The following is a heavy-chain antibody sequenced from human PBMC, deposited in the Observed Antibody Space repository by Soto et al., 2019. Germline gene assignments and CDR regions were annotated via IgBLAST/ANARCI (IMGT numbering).Heavy chain of an antibody. CDR3: ARETEAGAFDI. V-gene: IGHV3-66*01. J-gene: IGHJ3*02. CDR2: IYSGGST. Sequence: GGSLRLSCAASGFTVSSNYMSWVRQAPGKGLEWVSVIYSGGSTYYADSVKGRFTISRDNSKNTLYLQMNSLRAEDTAVYYCARETEAGAFDIWGQGTMVTVSS. CDR1: GFTVSSNY.